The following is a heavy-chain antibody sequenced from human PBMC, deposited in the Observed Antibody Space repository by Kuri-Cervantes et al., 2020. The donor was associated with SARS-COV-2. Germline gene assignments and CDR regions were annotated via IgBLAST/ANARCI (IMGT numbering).Heavy chain of an antibody. CDR1: GFSLSTSGVG. J-gene: IGHJ6*03. CDR2: IYWNDDK. CDR3: ARMGRDIVVVPAAAPYYYYMDV. V-gene: IGHV2-5*01. Sequence: SGATLVKPTQTLTLTCTFSGFSLSTSGVGVGWIRQPPGKALEWLALIYWNDDKRYSPSLKSRLTITKDTSKNQVVLTMTNMDPMDTATYYCARMGRDIVVVPAAAPYYYYMDVWGKGTTVTVSS. D-gene: IGHD2-2*01.